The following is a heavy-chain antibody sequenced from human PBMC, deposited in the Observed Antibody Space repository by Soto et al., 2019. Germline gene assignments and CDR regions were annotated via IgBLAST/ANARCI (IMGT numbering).Heavy chain of an antibody. V-gene: IGHV1-69*06. Sequence: QVQLVQSEAEVKKPGSSVKVSCKASGGTFSSYAISWVRQAPGPGLEWMGGIIPIFGTANYAQKFQGRVTITADKSTSTAYMELSSLRSEDTAVYYCAREMGWELLLGMDVWGQGTTLTVSS. CDR1: GGTFSSYA. D-gene: IGHD1-26*01. J-gene: IGHJ6*02. CDR3: AREMGWELLLGMDV. CDR2: IIPIFGTA.